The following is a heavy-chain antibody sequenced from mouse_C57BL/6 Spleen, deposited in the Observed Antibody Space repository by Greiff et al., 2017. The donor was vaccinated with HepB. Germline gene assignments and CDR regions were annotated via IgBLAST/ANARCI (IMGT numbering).Heavy chain of an antibody. Sequence: EVQLHQSGPELVKPGASVKIPCKASGYTFTDYNMDWVKQSHGKSLEWIGDINPNNGGTIYNQKFKGKATLTVDKSSSTAYMELRSLTSEDTAVYYCARRDYGSSYWYFDVWGTGTTVTVSS. V-gene: IGHV1-18*01. CDR2: INPNNGGT. CDR1: GYTFTDYN. J-gene: IGHJ1*03. D-gene: IGHD1-1*01. CDR3: ARRDYGSSYWYFDV.